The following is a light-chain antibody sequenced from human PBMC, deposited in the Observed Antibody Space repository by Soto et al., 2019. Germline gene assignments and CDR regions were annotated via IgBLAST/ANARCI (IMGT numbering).Light chain of an antibody. CDR1: SSDVGSYKY. Sequence: QSVLTQPASVSGSPGQSITISCTGTSSDVGSYKYVSWYQQHPGKAPKLMIYEVTYRPSGVSNRFSGSKSGNTASLTISGLQAEEGADNYCSSYKSSSDYVFGTGTKVTVL. CDR3: SSYKSSSDYV. J-gene: IGLJ1*01. V-gene: IGLV2-14*01. CDR2: EVT.